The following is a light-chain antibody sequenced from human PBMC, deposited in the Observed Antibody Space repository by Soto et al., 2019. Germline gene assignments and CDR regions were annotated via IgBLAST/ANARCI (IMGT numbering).Light chain of an antibody. V-gene: IGKV1-5*01. CDR1: QSISSW. Sequence: DIQMTQYPSTLSASVGDRVTITCRASQSISSWLAWYQQKPGKAPKLLIYDASSLESGVPSRFSGSGSGTEFTLTISSLQPDDVATYYCQQYNSYQWTFGQGTKVDIK. J-gene: IGKJ1*01. CDR3: QQYNSYQWT. CDR2: DAS.